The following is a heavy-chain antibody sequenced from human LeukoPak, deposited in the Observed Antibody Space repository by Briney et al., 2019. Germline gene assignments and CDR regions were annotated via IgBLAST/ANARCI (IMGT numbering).Heavy chain of an antibody. V-gene: IGHV1-46*01. CDR1: GYTFTGYY. J-gene: IGHJ4*02. D-gene: IGHD4-11*01. CDR3: ARLDYSKFDY. CDR2: IKPSDGST. Sequence: ASVKVSCKASGYTFTGYYMHWVRQAPGQGLEWMGIIKPSDGSTIYAQKFQGRVTMTSDTSTTTVYMEVSSLRSDDTAVYYCARLDYSKFDYWGQGILVTVSS.